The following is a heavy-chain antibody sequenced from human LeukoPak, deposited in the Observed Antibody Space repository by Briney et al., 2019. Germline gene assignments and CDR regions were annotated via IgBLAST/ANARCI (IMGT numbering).Heavy chain of an antibody. J-gene: IGHJ4*02. Sequence: GGSLRLSCAPSGFTLSDYYMRWVRQAPGKGLGWVSYINTSGDIIHYTDSAKGRFTISRDHIRNSLYLQSNSRRAQDTGLYYCSTSWGSSVGGQGTLVTVS. D-gene: IGHD3-16*01. CDR1: GFTLSDYY. CDR3: STSWGSSV. V-gene: IGHV3-11*01. CDR2: INTSGDII.